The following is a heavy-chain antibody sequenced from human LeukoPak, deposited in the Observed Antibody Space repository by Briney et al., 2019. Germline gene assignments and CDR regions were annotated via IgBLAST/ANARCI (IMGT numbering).Heavy chain of an antibody. Sequence: SETLSLTCTVFGDSITSNSYYWGWIRQPPGKGLEWIGEINHSGSTNYNPSLKSRVTISVDTSKNQFSLKLSSVTAADTAVYYCARLVVVAATRRFDPWGQGTLVTVSS. V-gene: IGHV4-39*07. CDR2: INHSGST. D-gene: IGHD2-15*01. CDR3: ARLVVVAATRRFDP. J-gene: IGHJ5*02. CDR1: GDSITSNSYY.